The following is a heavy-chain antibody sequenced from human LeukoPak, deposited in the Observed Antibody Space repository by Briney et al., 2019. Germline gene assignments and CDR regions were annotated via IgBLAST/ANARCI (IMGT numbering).Heavy chain of an antibody. CDR3: ASGAVAGHFDY. CDR1: DDSITLYY. V-gene: IGHV4-59*08. J-gene: IGHJ4*02. CDR2: VDHTGST. D-gene: IGHD6-19*01. Sequence: SETLSLTCTVSDDSITLYYWTWIRQPPGKGLEWIGYVDHTGSTNFNPSLNGRVTISRDTSKNHFSLKLSSVTAADTAVYYCASGAVAGHFDYWGQGTLVTVSS.